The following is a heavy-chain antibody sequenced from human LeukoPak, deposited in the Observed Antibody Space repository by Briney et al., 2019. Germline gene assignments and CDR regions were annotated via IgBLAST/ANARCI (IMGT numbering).Heavy chain of an antibody. CDR3: AKSSGVWFGEPTSYYGMDV. J-gene: IGHJ6*02. Sequence: GGSLRLSCAASGFTFSSYAMSWVRQAPGKGLEWVSAISGSGGSTYYADSVKGRFTISRDNSKNTLYLQMNSLRAEDTAVYYCAKSSGVWFGEPTSYYGMDVWGPGTTVTVSS. V-gene: IGHV3-23*01. D-gene: IGHD3-10*01. CDR1: GFTFSSYA. CDR2: ISGSGGST.